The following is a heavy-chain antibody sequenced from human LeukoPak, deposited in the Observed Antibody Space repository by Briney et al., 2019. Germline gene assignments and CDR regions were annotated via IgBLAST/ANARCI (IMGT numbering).Heavy chain of an antibody. Sequence: ASVKVSCKASGYTFTSYYMHWVRQAPGQGLEWMGIINPSGGSTSYAQKFQGRVTMTRDTSTSTVYMELSSLRSEDTAVYYCARSRDIVVVPAAPFDYWGQGTLVTVSS. D-gene: IGHD2-2*01. CDR2: INPSGGST. V-gene: IGHV1-46*01. J-gene: IGHJ4*02. CDR1: GYTFTSYY. CDR3: ARSRDIVVVPAAPFDY.